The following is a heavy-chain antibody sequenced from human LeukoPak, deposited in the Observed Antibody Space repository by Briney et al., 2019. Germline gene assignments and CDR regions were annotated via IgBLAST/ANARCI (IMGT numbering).Heavy chain of an antibody. Sequence: SETLSLTCTVSSGSIFSSNWWSWIRQPPGKGLEWIGQIFHSGSTSYSPSLKSRVTVSMDKSKNQISLRLTSVTAADTAVYYCARSPTKRVPEDYWGQGTLVTVSS. J-gene: IGHJ4*02. D-gene: IGHD2-2*01. CDR1: SGSIFSSNW. CDR3: ARSPTKRVPEDY. CDR2: IFHSGST. V-gene: IGHV4-4*02.